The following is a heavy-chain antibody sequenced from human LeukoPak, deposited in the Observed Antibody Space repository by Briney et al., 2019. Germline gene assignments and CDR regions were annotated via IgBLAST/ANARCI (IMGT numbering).Heavy chain of an antibody. Sequence: ASVKVSCKASGYTFTGYYMHWVRQAPGQGLEWMGWINPNSGGTNYAQKFQGRVTMTRDTSISTAHMELSRLRSDDTAVYYCARVFPNSHYCSGGSCYSYYFDYWGQGTLVTVSS. CDR3: ARVFPNSHYCSGGSCYSYYFDY. J-gene: IGHJ4*02. CDR1: GYTFTGYY. CDR2: INPNSGGT. V-gene: IGHV1-2*02. D-gene: IGHD2-15*01.